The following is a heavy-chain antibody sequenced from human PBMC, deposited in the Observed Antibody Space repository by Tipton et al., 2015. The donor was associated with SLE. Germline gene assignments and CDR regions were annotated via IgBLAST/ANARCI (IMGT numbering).Heavy chain of an antibody. CDR1: GFTVNNCG. J-gene: IGHJ6*03. V-gene: IGHV3-21*01. D-gene: IGHD6-13*01. CDR3: ARVYSSNWYDYYYMDV. CDR2: ITSSSSYI. Sequence: SLRLSCAAFGFTVNNCGMHWVRQAPGKGLEWVSSITSSSSYIYYADSVKGRFTISRDNAKNSLYLQMNSLRAEDTAVYYCARVYSSNWYDYYYMDVWGKGTTVTVSS.